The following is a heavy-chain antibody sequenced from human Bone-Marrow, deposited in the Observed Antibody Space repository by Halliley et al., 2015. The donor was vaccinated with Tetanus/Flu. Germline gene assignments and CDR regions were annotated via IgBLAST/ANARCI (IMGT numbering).Heavy chain of an antibody. J-gene: IGHJ3*01. D-gene: IGHD2-2*01. Sequence: SLRLSCAGFGFTFSSYAMSWVRQVPGKGLEWVADISGTGEYTYLAGSVEGRLTISRDNSKNTMYLQMDSLRVDDTAVYYCAKERGDDLIIPSALPPDAFDVWGQGAKVTVSS. CDR1: GFTFSSYA. CDR2: ISGTGEYT. CDR3: AKERGDDLIIPSALPPDAFDV. V-gene: IGHV3-23*01.